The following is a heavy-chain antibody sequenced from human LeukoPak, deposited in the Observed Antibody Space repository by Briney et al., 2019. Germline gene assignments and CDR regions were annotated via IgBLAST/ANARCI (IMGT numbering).Heavy chain of an antibody. CDR1: GFTFRSYG. CDR3: ARDRIAAAGERFDY. J-gene: IGHJ4*02. V-gene: IGHV3-33*01. Sequence: GRSLRLSCAASGFTFRSYGMHWVRQAPGKGLEWVAVIWYDGSNKYYADSVKGRFTISRDNSKNTLYLQMNRLRAEDTAVYYWARDRIAAAGERFDYWGQGTLVTVSS. D-gene: IGHD6-13*01. CDR2: IWYDGSNK.